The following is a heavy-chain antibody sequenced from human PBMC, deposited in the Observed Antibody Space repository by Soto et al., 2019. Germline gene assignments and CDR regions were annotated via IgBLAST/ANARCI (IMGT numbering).Heavy chain of an antibody. V-gene: IGHV1-69*13. CDR3: ARDYYGSGSYWEY. CDR1: GGTFSSYA. CDR2: IIPIFGTA. D-gene: IGHD3-10*01. J-gene: IGHJ4*02. Sequence: SVKISCKASGGTFSSYAISWVRQAPGQGLEWMGGIIPIFGTANYAQKFKGRVTITADESTSTAYMELSSLRSEDTAVYYCARDYYGSGSYWEYWGEGTLVTVSS.